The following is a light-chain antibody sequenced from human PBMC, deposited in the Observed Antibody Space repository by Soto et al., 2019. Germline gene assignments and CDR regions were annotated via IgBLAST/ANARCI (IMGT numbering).Light chain of an antibody. CDR1: SSDIGGYNY. V-gene: IGLV2-8*01. Sequence: QSVLTQPPSASGSPGQSVTISCTGTSSDIGGYNYVSWYQQHPGKAPKLLIYEVTKRPSGVPDRFSGSKSGNTASLTVSGLQAEDEADYYCCSYVASKTYVFGTGTQVTVL. J-gene: IGLJ1*01. CDR2: EVT. CDR3: CSYVASKTYV.